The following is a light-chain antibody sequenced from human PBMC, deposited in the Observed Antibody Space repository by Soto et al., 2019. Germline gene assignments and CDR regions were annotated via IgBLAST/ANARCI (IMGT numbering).Light chain of an antibody. CDR1: QTINRW. J-gene: IGKJ2*01. V-gene: IGKV1-5*01. CDR2: DAS. CDR3: QQYSSLPYT. Sequence: DIQLTQSPSALSASVGDRVTITCRASQTINRWLAWYHQKPGKAPNLLIYDASSLEAGVPSRFSGSGSGTEFTLTVSSLQPDDSATYFCQQYSSLPYTFGQGTKLEIK.